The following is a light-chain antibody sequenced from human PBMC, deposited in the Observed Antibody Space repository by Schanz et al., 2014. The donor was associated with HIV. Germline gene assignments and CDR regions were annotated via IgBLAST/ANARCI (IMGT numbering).Light chain of an antibody. CDR2: DVN. Sequence: QSALTQPASVSGSPGQSITISCTGTTSDVGGYNFVSWYQQHPGKAPKLIIYDVNNRPSGVSKRFSGSKSGNTASLTISGLQAEDEADYYCSSYASGSTLEVFGSGTKVTVL. J-gene: IGLJ1*01. CDR1: TSDVGGYNF. CDR3: SSYASGSTLEV. V-gene: IGLV2-14*03.